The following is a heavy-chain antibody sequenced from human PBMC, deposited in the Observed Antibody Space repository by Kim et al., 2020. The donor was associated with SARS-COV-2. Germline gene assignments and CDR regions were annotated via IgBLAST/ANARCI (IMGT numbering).Heavy chain of an antibody. V-gene: IGHV3-74*01. J-gene: IGHJ5*02. D-gene: IGHD3-10*01. Sequence: GGSLRLSCAASGFIFSNHWMHWVRQAPGKGLVWVSRIKSDGSSTDYADSVKGRFTISRDNARNTLYLQMSALRDDDTAVYYCASLAARGVDTWGQGTLVTVPS. CDR3: ASLAARGVDT. CDR2: IKSDGSST. CDR1: GFIFSNHW.